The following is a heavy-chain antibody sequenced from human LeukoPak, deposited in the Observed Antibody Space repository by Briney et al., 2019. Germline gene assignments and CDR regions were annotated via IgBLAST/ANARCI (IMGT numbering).Heavy chain of an antibody. D-gene: IGHD2-15*01. CDR2: ISSSGSSA. CDR3: AKAPVTTCRGAFCSPFDY. J-gene: IGHJ4*02. V-gene: IGHV3-23*01. Sequence: PGGSLRLSCAASGFTFSSYAMSWVRQAPGKGLEWGSGISSSGSSAYYADSVKGRFTISRDSGKNTLFLQMNRLRPDDAAVYYCAKAPVTTCRGAFCSPFDYWGLGTLVTVSS. CDR1: GFTFSSYA.